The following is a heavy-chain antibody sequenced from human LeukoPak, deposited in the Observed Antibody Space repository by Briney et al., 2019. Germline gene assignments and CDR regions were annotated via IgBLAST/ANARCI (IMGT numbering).Heavy chain of an antibody. J-gene: IGHJ4*02. CDR2: IDPSDSYT. D-gene: IGHD3-9*01. CDR3: ARHGLHSDWFREDFDY. V-gene: IGHV5-10-1*01. CDR1: GYSFTSYW. Sequence: GESLKISCKGSGYSFTSYWISWVRQMPGKGLEWMGRIDPSDSYTNYSPSFQGHVTISADKSISTAYLQWSSLKASDTAMYYCARHGLHSDWFREDFDYWGQGTLVTVSS.